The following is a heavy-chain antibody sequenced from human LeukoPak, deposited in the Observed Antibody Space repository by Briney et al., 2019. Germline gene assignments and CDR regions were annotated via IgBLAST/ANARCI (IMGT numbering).Heavy chain of an antibody. Sequence: ASVKVSCKASGYTFTSYGISWGRQAPGQGLEWMGWISAYNGNTNYAQKLQGRVTMTTDTSTSTAYMELRSLRSDDTAVYYCARGGVTIFGVVTTIDYWGQGTLVTVSS. D-gene: IGHD3-3*01. CDR2: ISAYNGNT. CDR1: GYTFTSYG. J-gene: IGHJ4*02. V-gene: IGHV1-18*01. CDR3: ARGGVTIFGVVTTIDY.